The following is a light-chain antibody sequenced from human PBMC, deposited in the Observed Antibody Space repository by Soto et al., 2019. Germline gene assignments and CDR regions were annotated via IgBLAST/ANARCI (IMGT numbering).Light chain of an antibody. J-gene: IGLJ2*01. CDR1: SSDVGGYNY. Sequence: QSALTQPRSVSGSPGQPVTISCTGTSSDVGGYNYVSWYQQHPGKAPKFMIYDVSERPSGVPDRFSGSKSGNTASLTISGLQAEDEADYYCCSYAGSYTLVFGGGTKLTVL. CDR2: DVS. CDR3: CSYAGSYTLV. V-gene: IGLV2-11*01.